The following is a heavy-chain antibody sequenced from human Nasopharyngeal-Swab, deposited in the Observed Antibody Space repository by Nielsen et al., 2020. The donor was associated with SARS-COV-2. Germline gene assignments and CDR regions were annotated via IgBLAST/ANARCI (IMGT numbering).Heavy chain of an antibody. CDR3: ARSRGYSYGSDYYYYGMDV. D-gene: IGHD5-18*01. V-gene: IGHV4-4*07. CDR1: GGSISSYY. J-gene: IGHJ6*02. CDR2: IYTSGST. Sequence: SETLSLTCTVSGGSISSYYWSWIRQPAGKGLEWIGRIYTSGSTNYNPSLKSRVTISVDTSKNQFSLKLSSVTAADTAVYYCARSRGYSYGSDYYYYGMDVWGQGTTVTVSS.